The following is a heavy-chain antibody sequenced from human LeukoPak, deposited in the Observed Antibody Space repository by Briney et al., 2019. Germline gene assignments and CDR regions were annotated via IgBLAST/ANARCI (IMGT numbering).Heavy chain of an antibody. D-gene: IGHD3-16*02. CDR2: ISYDGSNK. V-gene: IGHV3-30*04. CDR1: GFTFSRFA. CDR3: AIGDGLGELSSSFEY. Sequence: GRSLRLSCAASGFTFSRFAMHWVRQAPGKGLEWVAVISYDGSNKYYADSVKGRFTISRDNAKSTLYLRVNSLRAEDTAVYYCAIGDGLGELSSSFEYWGQGTLVTVSS. J-gene: IGHJ4*02.